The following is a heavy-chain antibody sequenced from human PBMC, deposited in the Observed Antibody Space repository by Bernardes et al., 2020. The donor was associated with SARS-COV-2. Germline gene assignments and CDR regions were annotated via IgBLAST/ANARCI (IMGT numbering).Heavy chain of an antibody. D-gene: IGHD3-10*01. J-gene: IGHJ4*02. CDR1: GGSISSYY. CDR3: ASDLSGYYGSGSYSL. CDR2: IYYSGST. V-gene: IGHV4-59*01. Sequence: SETLSLTCTVSGGSISSYYWSWIRQPPGKGLEWIGYIYYSGSTNYNPSLKSRVTISVDTSKNQFSLKLSSVTAADTAVYYCASDLSGYYGSGSYSLWGQGTLVTVSS.